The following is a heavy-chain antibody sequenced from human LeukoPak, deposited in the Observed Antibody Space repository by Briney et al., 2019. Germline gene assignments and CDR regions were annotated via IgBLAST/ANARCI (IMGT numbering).Heavy chain of an antibody. D-gene: IGHD1-26*01. CDR3: AGNTGTYYLDGY. V-gene: IGHV1-46*01. Sequence: ASVKVSCKASGYTFTSHYIHWLRQAPGQGLEWMGIINPSGGSTSYAQRFQDRVTMTRDTSTSIVYMDLSSLRSEDTAVYYCAGNTGTYYLDGYWGQGTLVTVSS. J-gene: IGHJ4*02. CDR1: GYTFTSHY. CDR2: INPSGGST.